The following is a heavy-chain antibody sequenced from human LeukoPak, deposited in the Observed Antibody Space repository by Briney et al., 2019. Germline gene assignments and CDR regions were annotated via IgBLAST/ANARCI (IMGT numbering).Heavy chain of an antibody. Sequence: GGSLRLSCLTSGFTLSTNAMSWVRQAPGKGLEWISGISGSGASTYYADSVKGRFTISRDNSKNTLYLQMNSLRAEDTAVYYCARDQEMKPDYWGQGTLVTVSS. V-gene: IGHV3-23*01. J-gene: IGHJ4*02. CDR2: ISGSGAST. CDR3: ARDQEMKPDY. CDR1: GFTLSTNA. D-gene: IGHD5-24*01.